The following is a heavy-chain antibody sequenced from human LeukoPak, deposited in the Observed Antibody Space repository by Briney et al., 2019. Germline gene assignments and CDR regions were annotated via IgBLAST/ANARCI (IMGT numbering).Heavy chain of an antibody. D-gene: IGHD3-22*01. CDR2: ISPVLGIA. J-gene: IGHJ5*02. Sequence: SVKVSCKASGGTFNSYTISWVRQAPGQGLEWMGRISPVLGIANYAQKFQGRVTITADKSTSTAYMELSSLRSEDTAVYYCARERKTYYYDSSGYPLGFDPWGQGTLVTVSS. CDR3: ARERKTYYYDSSGYPLGFDP. CDR1: GGTFNSYT. V-gene: IGHV1-69*04.